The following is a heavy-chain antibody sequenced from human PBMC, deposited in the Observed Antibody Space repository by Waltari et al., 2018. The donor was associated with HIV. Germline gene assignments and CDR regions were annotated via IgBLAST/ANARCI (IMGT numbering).Heavy chain of an antibody. CDR2: ISPRNGDT. Sequence: QVRLVQSVAAVKNTVASVKVSCPPSVYSFDASHIYWVRQAPGEGLEWLGWISPRNGDTEYALKFQGWVSVTSDTSSGTVVLTLNRLRSEDTAIYYCARGESTTWANLDFWGQGTLVSVSS. J-gene: IGHJ4*02. D-gene: IGHD3-16*01. V-gene: IGHV1-2*04. CDR3: ARGESTTWANLDF. CDR1: VYSFDASH.